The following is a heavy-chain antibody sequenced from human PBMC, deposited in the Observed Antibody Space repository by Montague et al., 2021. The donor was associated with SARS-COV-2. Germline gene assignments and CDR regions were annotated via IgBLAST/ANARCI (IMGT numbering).Heavy chain of an antibody. D-gene: IGHD3-16*02. CDR1: GFTFSNYD. CDR3: TRDYRSIVGDGLDI. CDR2: ISTSAYTT. Sequence: SLRLSCAASGFTFSNYDMNWVRQAPGKGPEWISYISTSAYTTSYAGSVKGRFTISRDNGKNSLYLQMNSLRVEDTAVYYCTRDYRSIVGDGLDIWGQGTKGTVSS. V-gene: IGHV3-48*03. J-gene: IGHJ3*02.